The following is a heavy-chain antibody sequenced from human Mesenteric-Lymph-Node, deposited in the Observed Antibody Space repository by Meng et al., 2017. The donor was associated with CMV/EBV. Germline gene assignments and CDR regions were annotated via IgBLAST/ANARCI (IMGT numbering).Heavy chain of an antibody. Sequence: QVQLVQSVAEVKKPGSSVKVSCQASGGTFSSYTISWVRQAPGQGLEWMGRIIPILGIANYAQKFQGRVTITADKSTSTAYMELSSLRSEDTAVYYCAGGIAAAGSRWFDPWGQGTLVTVSS. CDR1: GGTFSSYT. V-gene: IGHV1-69*02. CDR3: AGGIAAAGSRWFDP. J-gene: IGHJ5*02. D-gene: IGHD6-13*01. CDR2: IIPILGIA.